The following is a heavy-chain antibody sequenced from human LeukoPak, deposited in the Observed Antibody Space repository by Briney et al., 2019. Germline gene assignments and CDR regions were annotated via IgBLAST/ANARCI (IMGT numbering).Heavy chain of an antibody. CDR1: GFTVSGTY. Sequence: PGGSLRLSCAASGFTVSGTYMSWVRRAAGKGWEWVSTIYDAGSTSYADSVKGRFTISRDNSKNTLFLQMNSLRAEDTGLYYCAGRAAKYGMDVWGQGTTVTVSS. J-gene: IGHJ6*02. CDR3: AGRAAKYGMDV. V-gene: IGHV3-53*01. CDR2: IYDAGST. D-gene: IGHD1-26*01.